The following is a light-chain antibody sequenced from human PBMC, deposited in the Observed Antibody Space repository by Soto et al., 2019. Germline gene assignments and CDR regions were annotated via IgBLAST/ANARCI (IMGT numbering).Light chain of an antibody. V-gene: IGKV1-9*01. Sequence: IQLTQSPSSLSASVGDRVTITCLASQGISSNLAWYQQKPGRAPKLLSFGASTLQSGVPSRFSGSGSGTDFTLTISSLQPEDFATYFCQQLNSYPPWTFGQGTKVEIK. CDR3: QQLNSYPPWT. CDR1: QGISSN. CDR2: GAS. J-gene: IGKJ1*01.